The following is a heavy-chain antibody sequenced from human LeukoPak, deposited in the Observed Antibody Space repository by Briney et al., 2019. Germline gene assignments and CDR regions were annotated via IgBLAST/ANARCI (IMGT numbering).Heavy chain of an antibody. V-gene: IGHV3-48*01. D-gene: IGHD1-26*01. CDR2: ISSRSSII. CDR3: AREDGSGSYGLGSYFDY. CDR1: GFTFSTYS. J-gene: IGHJ4*02. Sequence: GGSLRLSCAASGFTFSTYSMNWVRQAPGKGREGVSYISSRSSIIYYADSVKGRFTISKDNVKNSLYLQMNSLRAEDTAVYYCAREDGSGSYGLGSYFDYWGQGTLVTVSS.